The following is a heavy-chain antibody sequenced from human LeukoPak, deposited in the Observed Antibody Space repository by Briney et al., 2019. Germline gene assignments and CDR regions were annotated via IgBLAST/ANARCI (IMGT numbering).Heavy chain of an antibody. CDR3: ARDLGVAGTGYYYGMDV. D-gene: IGHD6-19*01. CDR1: GGSISSGSYY. J-gene: IGHJ6*02. V-gene: IGHV4-61*01. CDR2: IYYSGST. Sequence: SETLSLTCTVSGGSISSGSYYWSWIRQPPGKGLEWIGYIYYSGSTNYNPSLKSRVTISVDTSKNQFSLKLSSVTAADTAVYYCARDLGVAGTGYYYGMDVWGQGTTVTVSS.